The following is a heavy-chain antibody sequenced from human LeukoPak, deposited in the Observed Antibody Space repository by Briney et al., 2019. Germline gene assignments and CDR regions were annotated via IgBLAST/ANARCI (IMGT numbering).Heavy chain of an antibody. V-gene: IGHV3-53*01. CDR2: IYSGGST. CDR3: AGTYYDFWSGYYTGGHWFDP. Sequence: GGSLRLSCAASGFTVSSNYMSWVRQAPGKGLEWVSVIYSGGSTYYADSVKGRFTISRDNSKNTLYLQMNSLRAEDTAVYYCAGTYYDFWSGYYTGGHWFDPWGQGTLVTVSS. CDR1: GFTVSSNY. D-gene: IGHD3-3*01. J-gene: IGHJ5*02.